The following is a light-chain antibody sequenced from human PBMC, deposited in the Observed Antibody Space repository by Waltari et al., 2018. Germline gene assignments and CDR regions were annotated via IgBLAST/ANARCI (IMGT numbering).Light chain of an antibody. J-gene: IGLJ2*01. Sequence: QYALTQPASMSGSPGQSITISCTGTSSDVDGFNFVSWYQQYPGKAPKLIIYDVAKRPSGVSHPFSGSRSGNTASLTISGLQAEDEADYYCSSYTSVNTRFGGGTKLTVL. CDR2: DVA. V-gene: IGLV2-14*03. CDR1: SSDVDGFNF. CDR3: SSYTSVNTR.